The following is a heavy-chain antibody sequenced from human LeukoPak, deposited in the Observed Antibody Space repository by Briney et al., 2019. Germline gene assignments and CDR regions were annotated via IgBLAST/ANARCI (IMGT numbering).Heavy chain of an antibody. Sequence: PGGSLRLSCAASGFTFSSYAMHWVRQAPGKGLEWVAAISYDGSNKYSADSVKGRFTISRDNSKNTLYLQMNSLRAEDTAVYYCARRAGAYSHPYDYWGQGTLVTVSS. CDR2: ISYDGSNK. D-gene: IGHD4/OR15-4a*01. CDR1: GFTFSSYA. V-gene: IGHV3-30*14. J-gene: IGHJ4*02. CDR3: ARRAGAYSHPYDY.